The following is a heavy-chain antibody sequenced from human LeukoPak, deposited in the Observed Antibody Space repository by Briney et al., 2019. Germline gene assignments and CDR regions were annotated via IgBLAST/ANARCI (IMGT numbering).Heavy chain of an antibody. Sequence: GGSLRLSCAASGFSFSSYSMNWVRQAQGKGLEWVSYITSSSSTMYYADAVKGRFAISRDNAKNSLYLQMNSLRAEDTAVYYCARKSGSSGYPFDYWGQGTLVTVSS. CDR1: GFSFSSYS. CDR3: ARKSGSSGYPFDY. V-gene: IGHV3-48*01. J-gene: IGHJ4*02. CDR2: ITSSSSTM. D-gene: IGHD3-22*01.